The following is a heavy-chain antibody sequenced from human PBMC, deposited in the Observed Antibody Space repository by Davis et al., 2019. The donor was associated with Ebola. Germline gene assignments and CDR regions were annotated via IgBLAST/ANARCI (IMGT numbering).Heavy chain of an antibody. CDR1: GDSISSRNW. V-gene: IGHV4-4*02. J-gene: IGHJ2*01. CDR3: ARDYYDSSGFLWYFDL. Sequence: SETLSLTCAVSGDSISSRNWWSWVRQSPGKGLEWIWAIYHSGSTNYNPSLKSRVAISVDKSKNQFSLKLSSVTAADAAVYYCARDYYDSSGFLWYFDLWGRGTLVAVSS. CDR2: IYHSGST. D-gene: IGHD3-22*01.